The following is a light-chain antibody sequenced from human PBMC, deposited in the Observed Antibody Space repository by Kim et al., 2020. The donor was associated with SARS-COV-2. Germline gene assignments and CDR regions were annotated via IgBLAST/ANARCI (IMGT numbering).Light chain of an antibody. CDR1: NSNIGAGYH. Sequence: QSVLTQPPSLSGAPGQRVTISCTGSNSNIGAGYHVHWYKQLPGSAPKLLIYDDVDRPSGVPDRFSGSKSGTSASLAITGLQAEDEADYYCQSYDRTLSDVVFGGGTQLTVL. V-gene: IGLV1-40*01. CDR2: DDV. J-gene: IGLJ3*02. CDR3: QSYDRTLSDVV.